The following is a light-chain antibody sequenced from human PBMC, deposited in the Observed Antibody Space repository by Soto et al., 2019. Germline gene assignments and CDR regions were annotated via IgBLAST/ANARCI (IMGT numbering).Light chain of an antibody. J-gene: IGKJ2*01. V-gene: IGKV3-15*01. CDR2: GAS. CDR3: QQGHNWPLS. CDR1: QSINSE. Sequence: EIVMTQSPATLSLSPGERAASSCRASQSINSELAWYQQKPGQPPRLLIYGASTRATGVPARFTGSESGSEFTLTISGLQSEDFAVYYCQQGHNWPLSFGQGTRLEI.